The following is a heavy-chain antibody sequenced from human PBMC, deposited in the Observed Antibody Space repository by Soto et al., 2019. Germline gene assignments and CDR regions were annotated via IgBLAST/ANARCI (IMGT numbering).Heavy chain of an antibody. CDR3: ARVKGCSGGSCYDSLYYYYYMDV. V-gene: IGHV3-7*01. CDR2: IKQDGSEK. CDR1: GFTFSSYW. Sequence: GGSLRLSCAASGFTFSSYWVSWVRQAPGKGLEWVANIKQDGSEKYYVDSVKGRFTISRDNAKNSLYLQMNSLRAEDTAVYYCARVKGCSGGSCYDSLYYYYYMDVWGKGTTVTVSS. D-gene: IGHD2-15*01. J-gene: IGHJ6*03.